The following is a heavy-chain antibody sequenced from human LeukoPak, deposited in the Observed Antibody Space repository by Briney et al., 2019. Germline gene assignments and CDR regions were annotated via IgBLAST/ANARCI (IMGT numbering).Heavy chain of an antibody. CDR3: ARALLGAIGVGGMDV. CDR1: GFTFSSYD. J-gene: IGHJ6*02. V-gene: IGHV3-30*02. D-gene: IGHD1-26*01. Sequence: GGSLRLSCAASGFTFSSYDMHWVRQAPGKGLEWVSFVRYDEGNKYYADSVKGRFTISRDNSKNSLYLQMNSLRAEDTAVYYCARALLGAIGVGGMDVWGQGTTVTVSS. CDR2: VRYDEGNK.